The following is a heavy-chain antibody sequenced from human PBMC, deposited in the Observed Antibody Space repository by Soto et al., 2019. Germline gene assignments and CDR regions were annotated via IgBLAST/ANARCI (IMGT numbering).Heavy chain of an antibody. D-gene: IGHD5-12*01. V-gene: IGHV3-23*01. CDR3: VKDFRVGYDWTRD. CDR2: IRGSGGPT. J-gene: IGHJ4*02. Sequence: DVQLLESGGDLVQPGGSLRLSCAASGFIFSNYAMSWVRQAPGKGLEWVSLIRGSGGPTNYADSVKGRFTVSRDNYKNILLLQINSLGGEDPAVYYCVKDFRVGYDWTRDLGQGTLVSFSS. CDR1: GFIFSNYA.